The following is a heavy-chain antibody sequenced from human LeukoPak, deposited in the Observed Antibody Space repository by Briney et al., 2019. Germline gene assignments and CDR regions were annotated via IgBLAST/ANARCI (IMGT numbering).Heavy chain of an antibody. CDR3: ARGSGREIMYYYYMDV. CDR2: ISSSGSTI. Sequence: PGGSLRLSCAASGFTFSDYYMGWIRQAPGKGLGWVSYISSSGSTIYYADSVKGRFTISRDNAKNSLYLQMNSLRAEDTAVYYCARGSGREIMYYYYMDVWGKGTTVTVSS. J-gene: IGHJ6*03. CDR1: GFTFSDYY. V-gene: IGHV3-11*01. D-gene: IGHD3-10*01.